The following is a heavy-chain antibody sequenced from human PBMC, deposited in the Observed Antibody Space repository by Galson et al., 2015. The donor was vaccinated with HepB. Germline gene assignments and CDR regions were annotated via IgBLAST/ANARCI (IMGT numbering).Heavy chain of an antibody. Sequence: SLRLSCAASGFIFGTYTMNWVRQAPGKGLEWVSVIYSGGSTYYADSVKGRFTISRDNSKNTLYLQMNSLRAEDTAVYYCAREGYSSSWRYYYGMDVWGQGTTVTVSS. CDR1: GFIFGTYT. J-gene: IGHJ6*02. V-gene: IGHV3-66*01. D-gene: IGHD6-13*01. CDR3: AREGYSSSWRYYYGMDV. CDR2: IYSGGST.